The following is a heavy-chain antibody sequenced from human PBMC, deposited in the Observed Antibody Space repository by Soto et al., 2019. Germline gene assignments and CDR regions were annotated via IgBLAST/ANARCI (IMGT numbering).Heavy chain of an antibody. D-gene: IGHD1-26*01. J-gene: IGHJ5*02. CDR3: ATQEVGGTYVYTFDP. Sequence: QLHLRESGPGLVKPSETLSLTCTVSGGSITSSSYYWGWIRQPPGKGLEWIGSIYYSGSTYYNPYLTSRVTLSVDTSKNQFSLKLSSVTAADTAVYYCATQEVGGTYVYTFDPWGQGTLVTVSS. V-gene: IGHV4-39*01. CDR2: IYYSGST. CDR1: GGSITSSSYY.